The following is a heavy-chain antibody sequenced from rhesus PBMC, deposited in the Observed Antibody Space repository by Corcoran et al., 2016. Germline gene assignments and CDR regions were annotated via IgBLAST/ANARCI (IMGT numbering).Heavy chain of an antibody. CDR1: GGSFSGYY. CDR2: ISGSRGRT. CDR3: ARTPWGFSRFDY. D-gene: IGHD7-45*01. Sequence: QVQLQESGPGLVTPSETLSLTCAVSGGSFSGYYWCWIRQPPGKGLEWIGYISGSRGRTDYTPSRKSRVTISKETAKNQVYLKLSSVTAADTAVYYCARTPWGFSRFDYWGQGVLVTVSS. J-gene: IGHJ4*01. V-gene: IGHV4-165*01.